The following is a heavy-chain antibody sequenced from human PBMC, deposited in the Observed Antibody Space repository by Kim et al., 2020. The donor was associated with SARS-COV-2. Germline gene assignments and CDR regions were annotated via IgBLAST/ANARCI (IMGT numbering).Heavy chain of an antibody. D-gene: IGHD6-19*01. V-gene: IGHV1-3*01. J-gene: IGHJ3*02. CDR3: ARGVVAVAGTLGAFDI. Sequence: KFQGRVTMTRDTSASTAYMELSRLSSEDTAVYYCARGVVAVAGTLGAFDIWGQGTMVTVSS.